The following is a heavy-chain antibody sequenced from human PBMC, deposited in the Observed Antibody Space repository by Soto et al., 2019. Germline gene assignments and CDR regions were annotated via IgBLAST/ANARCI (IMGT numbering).Heavy chain of an antibody. CDR3: ARGGLRHIVVVTAILTPFDY. J-gene: IGHJ4*02. CDR1: GGSFSGYY. V-gene: IGHV4-34*01. Sequence: SETLSLTCAVYGGSFSGYYWSWIRQPPGKGLEWIGEINHSGSTNYNPSLKSRVTISVDTSKNQFSLKLSSVTAADTAVYYCARGGLRHIVVVTAILTPFDYWGQGTLVTVSS. CDR2: INHSGST. D-gene: IGHD2-21*02.